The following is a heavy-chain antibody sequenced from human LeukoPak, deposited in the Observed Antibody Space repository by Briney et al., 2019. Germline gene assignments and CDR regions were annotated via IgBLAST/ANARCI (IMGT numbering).Heavy chain of an antibody. D-gene: IGHD5-24*01. V-gene: IGHV4-34*01. CDR2: IDHRGDT. CDR1: GGSFSRYY. Sequence: PSQTLSLTCAVYGGSFSRYYWSWIRQSPGKGLEWIAEIDHRGDTNYNPSVKSRVTISVDTSKNQFSLKVRSLSAADTAVYYCARGATISETGYFDFWGQGTPVTVSS. CDR3: ARGATISETGYFDF. J-gene: IGHJ4*03.